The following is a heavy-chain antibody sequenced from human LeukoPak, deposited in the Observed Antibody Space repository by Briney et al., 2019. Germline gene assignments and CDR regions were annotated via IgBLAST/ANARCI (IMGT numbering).Heavy chain of an antibody. CDR3: AKTMYYYDSTGYYYFQH. V-gene: IGHV3-23*01. J-gene: IGHJ1*01. D-gene: IGHD3-22*01. Sequence: GGSLRLSCAASGFTFSSYAMSWVRQAPGKGLEWVSAISGSGGSIYYADSVKGRFTISRDNSKNTLYLQMNSLRAEDTAVYFCAKTMYYYDSTGYYYFQHWGQGTLVTVSS. CDR2: ISGSGGSI. CDR1: GFTFSSYA.